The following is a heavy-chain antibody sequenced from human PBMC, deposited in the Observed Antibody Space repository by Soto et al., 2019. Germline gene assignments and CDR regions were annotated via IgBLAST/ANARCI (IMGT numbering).Heavy chain of an antibody. Sequence: SETLSLTCAVYGGSFSGYYWSWIRQPPGKGLEWIGEINHSGSTNYNPSLKSRVTISVDTSKNQFSLKLSSVTAADTAVYYCARVAYSGSYFYYWGQGTLVTVSS. CDR3: ARVAYSGSYFYY. J-gene: IGHJ4*02. CDR2: INHSGST. CDR1: GGSFSGYY. D-gene: IGHD1-26*01. V-gene: IGHV4-34*01.